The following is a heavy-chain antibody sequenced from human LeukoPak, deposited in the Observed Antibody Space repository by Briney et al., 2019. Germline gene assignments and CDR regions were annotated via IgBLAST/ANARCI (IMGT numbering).Heavy chain of an antibody. Sequence: ASVMVSCKASGGTYSRYAISWVRQAPGQGLEWMGGMIPMFGTANYAQKFQGRVTITADESTSTAYMELSSLRSEDTAVYYCARVLPTVTTLISNHAFDIWGQGTMVTVSS. CDR3: ARVLPTVTTLISNHAFDI. D-gene: IGHD4-17*01. V-gene: IGHV1-69*01. CDR1: GGTYSRYA. CDR2: MIPMFGTA. J-gene: IGHJ3*02.